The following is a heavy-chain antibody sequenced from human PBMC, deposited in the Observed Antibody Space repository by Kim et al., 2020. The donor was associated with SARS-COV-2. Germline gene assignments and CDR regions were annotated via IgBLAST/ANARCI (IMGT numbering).Heavy chain of an antibody. CDR1: GYTFTSYY. D-gene: IGHD2-2*01. V-gene: IGHV1-46*01. CDR2: INPSGGST. Sequence: ASVKVSCKASGYTFTSYYMHWVRQAPGQGLEWMGIINPSGGSTSYAQKFQGRVTMTRDTSTSTVYMELSSLRSEDTAVYYCAKDIVVVPAAMLGSNYYYYGMDGWGQGTTGTVSS. J-gene: IGHJ6*02. CDR3: AKDIVVVPAAMLGSNYYYYGMDG.